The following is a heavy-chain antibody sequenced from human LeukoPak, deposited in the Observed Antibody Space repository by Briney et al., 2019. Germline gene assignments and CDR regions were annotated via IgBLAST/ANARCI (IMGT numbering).Heavy chain of an antibody. CDR2: INHSGST. CDR1: GGSFSGYY. Sequence: PSETLSLTCAVCGGSFSGYYWSWIRQPPGKGLEWIGEINHSGSTNYNPSLKSRVTISVDTSKNQFSLKLSSVTAADTAVYYCARGTSRVAHDYSGQGTLVTVSS. D-gene: IGHD2-15*01. V-gene: IGHV4-34*01. CDR3: ARGTSRVAHDY. J-gene: IGHJ4*02.